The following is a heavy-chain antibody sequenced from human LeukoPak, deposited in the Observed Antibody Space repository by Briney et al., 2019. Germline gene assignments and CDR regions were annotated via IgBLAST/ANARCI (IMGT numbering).Heavy chain of an antibody. Sequence: GGSLRLSCAASGFTFSRYAMHWVRLAPGKGLEWVAVISYDGSNKYYADSVKGRFTISRDNSKNTLYLQMNSLRAEDTAVYYCARTRDGDYVSSWGHGALVTVSS. CDR1: GFTFSRYA. CDR3: ARTRDGDYVSS. V-gene: IGHV3-30-3*01. D-gene: IGHD4-17*01. J-gene: IGHJ5*01. CDR2: ISYDGSNK.